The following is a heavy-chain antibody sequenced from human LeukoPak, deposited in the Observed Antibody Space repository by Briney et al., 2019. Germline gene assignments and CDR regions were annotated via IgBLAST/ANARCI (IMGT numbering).Heavy chain of an antibody. CDR1: GFTFSSFT. Sequence: GGSLRLSCAASGFTFSSFTMTWVRQAPGRGLEWVANMKEDGTEEYYLDSVKGRFTISRDNAKNSLYLQMNNLRAEDTALSYCARDPYATDGSNYAAFDIWGHGTMVAVSS. J-gene: IGHJ3*02. V-gene: IGHV3-7*01. D-gene: IGHD4/OR15-4a*01. CDR2: MKEDGTEE. CDR3: ARDPYATDGSNYAAFDI.